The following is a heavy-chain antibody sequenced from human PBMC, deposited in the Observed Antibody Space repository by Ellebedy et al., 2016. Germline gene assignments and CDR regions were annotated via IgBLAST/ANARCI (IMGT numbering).Heavy chain of an antibody. Sequence: GGSLRLSCAASGFTFSDHYMNWVRQAPGKGLEWVARIRKITNSYTTEYAASVKGRFTISRDDSKNTLYLQMASLKPEDTAVYYCVTEISGAFPEWGQGTLVTVSS. D-gene: IGHD3-3*02. CDR2: IRKITNSYTT. CDR1: GFTFSDHY. V-gene: IGHV3-72*01. CDR3: VTEISGAFPE. J-gene: IGHJ4*02.